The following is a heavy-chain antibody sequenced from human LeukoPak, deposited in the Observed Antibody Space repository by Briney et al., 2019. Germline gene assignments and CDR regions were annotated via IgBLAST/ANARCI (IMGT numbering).Heavy chain of an antibody. J-gene: IGHJ4*02. CDR3: ARGMAYYYGSGKLDY. Sequence: PGGSLRLSCAASGFTFNNFWMHWVRQTPGKGLVWVSRITTGGSSTDYVDSVKGRFTISRDNAKNTLYLQMNSLSAEDTAVYYGARGMAYYYGSGKLDYGGQGTLVTVS. V-gene: IGHV3-74*01. CDR1: GFTFNNFW. D-gene: IGHD3-10*01. CDR2: ITTGGSST.